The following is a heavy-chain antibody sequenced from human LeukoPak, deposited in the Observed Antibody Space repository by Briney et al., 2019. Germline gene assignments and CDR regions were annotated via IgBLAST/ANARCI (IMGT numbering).Heavy chain of an antibody. CDR3: ARDGVRNMGLRLDY. V-gene: IGHV1-69*13. D-gene: IGHD1-14*01. CDR1: GGTFGVNA. CDR2: IIPIFPKS. J-gene: IGHJ4*02. Sequence: SVKVSCKASGGTFGVNAIHWVRQAPGKGLEWMGDIIPIFPKSNYAQKVQGRVTFTADESTSTAYMEMSSLTSEDTAVYYCARDGVRNMGLRLDYWGQGTLVIVSS.